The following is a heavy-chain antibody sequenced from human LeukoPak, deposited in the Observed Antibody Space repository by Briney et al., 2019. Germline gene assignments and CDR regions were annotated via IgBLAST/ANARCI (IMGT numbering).Heavy chain of an antibody. CDR1: GFTFSQYW. Sequence: GGSLRLSCGVSGFTFSQYWMTWVRQAPGKGLEWVANIKQDGSEIHYVDSVKGRFTISRDNAKNSLFLQMNSLRAEDTAVYYCARGSRAAAESYFDSWGQGTLVTVSS. D-gene: IGHD6-25*01. CDR3: ARGSRAAAESYFDS. CDR2: IKQDGSEI. J-gene: IGHJ4*02. V-gene: IGHV3-7*01.